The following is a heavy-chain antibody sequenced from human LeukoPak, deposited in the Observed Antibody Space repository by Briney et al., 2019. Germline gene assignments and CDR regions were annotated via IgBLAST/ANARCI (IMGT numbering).Heavy chain of an antibody. Sequence: GGSLRVSCAASGFTLSSYAMHWVRQAPGKGLEWVAVISYDGSNKYYADSVKGRFTISRDNSKNTLYLQMNSLRAEDTAVYYCARDQGRSYDSSGYYTFDYWGQGTLVTVSS. CDR1: GFTLSSYA. CDR2: ISYDGSNK. V-gene: IGHV3-30*01. J-gene: IGHJ4*02. D-gene: IGHD3-22*01. CDR3: ARDQGRSYDSSGYYTFDY.